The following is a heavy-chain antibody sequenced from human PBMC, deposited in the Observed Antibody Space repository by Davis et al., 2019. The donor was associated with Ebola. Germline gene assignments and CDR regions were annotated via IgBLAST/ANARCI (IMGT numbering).Heavy chain of an antibody. J-gene: IGHJ4*02. Sequence: ASVKVSCKASGYTFTDYNIHSMRQAPGQGLEWLGRVILKSGATNYAQNFQGRVTMTRDTSISTVYMELSSLRYDDTADYYCARGHNYAHEYWGQGTLVTVSS. D-gene: IGHD4-11*01. V-gene: IGHV1-2*06. CDR3: ARGHNYAHEY. CDR1: GYTFTDYN. CDR2: VILKSGAT.